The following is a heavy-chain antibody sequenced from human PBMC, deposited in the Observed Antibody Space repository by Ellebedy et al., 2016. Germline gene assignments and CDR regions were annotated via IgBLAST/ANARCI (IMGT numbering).Heavy chain of an antibody. D-gene: IGHD5-24*01. J-gene: IGHJ4*02. V-gene: IGHV3-7*01. CDR2: IKQDGIEK. CDR3: ITWVQFKSY. Sequence: GGSLRLSXTASGITFSNFWMAWVRQAPGKGLEWVAHIKQDGIEKKYVDAVKGRFTISRDNAKNSLYLQMNGLRAEDTAVYYCITWVQFKSYWGQGTLVTVSS. CDR1: GITFSNFW.